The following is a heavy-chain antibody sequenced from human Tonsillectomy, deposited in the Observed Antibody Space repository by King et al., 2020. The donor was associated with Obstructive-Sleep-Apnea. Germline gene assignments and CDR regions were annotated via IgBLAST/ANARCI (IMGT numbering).Heavy chain of an antibody. CDR1: GGSISSYS. J-gene: IGHJ3*02. Sequence: QLQESGPGLVKPSETLSLTCTVSGGSISSYSWTWIRQPPGKGLEWIGYIYNTGSTHYNPSLKSRVTISIDTSKNQFSLKLSSVTAADTAVYYCARVWSTVVTNDAFDIWGQGTMVTVSS. CDR3: ARVWSTVVTNDAFDI. CDR2: IYNTGST. V-gene: IGHV4-59*01. D-gene: IGHD4-23*01.